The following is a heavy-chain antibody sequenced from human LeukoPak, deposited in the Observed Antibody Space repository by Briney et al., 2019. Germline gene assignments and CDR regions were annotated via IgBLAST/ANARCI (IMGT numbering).Heavy chain of an antibody. CDR1: GYTFNAYY. CDR2: INPNSGGT. J-gene: IGHJ3*02. CDR3: ARAGGGYSSGWGAFDI. V-gene: IGHV1-2*02. D-gene: IGHD5-18*01. Sequence: ASVKVSCKASGYTFNAYYIHWVRQAPGQGLEWMGWINPNSGGTSCAQKFQGRVTMTRDTSISTAYMELSRLGSDDTAVYFCARAGGGYSSGWGAFDIWGQGTVVTVSS.